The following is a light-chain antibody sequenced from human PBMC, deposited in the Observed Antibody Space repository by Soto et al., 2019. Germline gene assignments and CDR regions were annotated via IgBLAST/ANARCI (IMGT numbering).Light chain of an antibody. CDR1: SSDVGGYNY. Sequence: QSVLTQPRSVSGSPGQSVTISCTGTSSDVGGYNYVSWYQQHPGEAPKLMIYDVTKRPSGVPDRFSGSKSGNTASLTISGLQAEDENDYFCCSYAGNYSWVFGGGTQLTVL. V-gene: IGLV2-11*01. CDR3: CSYAGNYSWV. CDR2: DVT. J-gene: IGLJ3*02.